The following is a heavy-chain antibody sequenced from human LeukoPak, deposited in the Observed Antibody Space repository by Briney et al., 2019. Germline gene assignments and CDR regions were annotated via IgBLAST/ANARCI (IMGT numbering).Heavy chain of an antibody. CDR2: ISSSGSTI. Sequence: PGGSLRLSCAASGFTFSDYYMSWIRQAPGKGLEWVSYISSSGSTIYYADSVKGRFTISRDNAKNSLYLRMNSLRAEDTAVYYCARVSSRTQYSIRAFDIWGQGTMVTVSS. CDR1: GFTFSDYY. CDR3: ARVSSRTQYSIRAFDI. V-gene: IGHV3-11*01. J-gene: IGHJ3*02. D-gene: IGHD6-6*01.